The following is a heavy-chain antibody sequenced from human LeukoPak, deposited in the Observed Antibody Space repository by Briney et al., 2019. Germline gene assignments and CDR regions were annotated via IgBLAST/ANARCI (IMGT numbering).Heavy chain of an antibody. V-gene: IGHV3-15*01. J-gene: IGHJ6*03. CDR3: SSTVRYYMDV. D-gene: IGHD4-11*01. Sequence: PGGSLTLSCAASGFTFSNAWMSWVRQAPGKGLEWVGRIKSKSAGGTTDYAAPVKGRFTISRDDSKSTLFLQMNSLETEDTAVYYCSSTVRYYMDVWGKGTTVTVS. CDR1: GFTFSNAW. CDR2: IKSKSAGGTT.